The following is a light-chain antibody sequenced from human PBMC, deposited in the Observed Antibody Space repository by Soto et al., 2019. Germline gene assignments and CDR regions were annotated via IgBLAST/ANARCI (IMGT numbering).Light chain of an antibody. CDR2: DAV. V-gene: IGKV3-20*01. Sequence: EIVLTQSPATLSLSPGERATLSCRASHSVTNDFLAWYQQKPGQPPRLIIEDAVDRATGVPDRFIGSGSGTDFTLTISRLEPEDFAVYYCQQCSHSPLTFGQGTKVEIK. CDR1: HSVTNDF. J-gene: IGKJ1*01. CDR3: QQCSHSPLT.